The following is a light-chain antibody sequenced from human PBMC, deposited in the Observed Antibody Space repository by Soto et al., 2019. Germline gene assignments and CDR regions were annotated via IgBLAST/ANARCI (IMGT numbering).Light chain of an antibody. Sequence: QSVLTQSASLSGSPGQSITISCTGNSSEVGNYNYVSWYQQHPGEVPKLIIFNVNNRPSGVSNRFSGSKSGNTASLTISGLQAEDEADYYCSSFTSSTTYVFGTGTKVTVL. CDR2: NVN. CDR1: SSEVGNYNY. V-gene: IGLV2-14*01. CDR3: SSFTSSTTYV. J-gene: IGLJ1*01.